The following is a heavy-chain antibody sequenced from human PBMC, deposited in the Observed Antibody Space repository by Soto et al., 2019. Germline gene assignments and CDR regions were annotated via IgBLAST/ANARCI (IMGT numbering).Heavy chain of an antibody. D-gene: IGHD3-9*01. CDR2: GSASGVTT. Sequence: EGQLLASGGALVQPGGSLRLSCATSGFIFTNYAVTWVRQAPGKGLEWVATGSASGVTTHYADSVRGRFTVSRDNSKDTVYPQLNSLRVEDTAVYYCAKERTGFYYYYGMDVWGQGTTVTVSS. J-gene: IGHJ6*02. CDR1: GFIFTNYA. CDR3: AKERTGFYYYYGMDV. V-gene: IGHV3-23*01.